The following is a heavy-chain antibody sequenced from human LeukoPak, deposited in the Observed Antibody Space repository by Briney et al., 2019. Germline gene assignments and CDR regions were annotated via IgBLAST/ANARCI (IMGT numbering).Heavy chain of an antibody. D-gene: IGHD3-10*01. CDR1: GGSFSGYY. Sequence: SETLSLTCAVYGGSFSGYYWSWIRQPPGKGLEWIGEISHSGSTNYNPSLKSRVTILVDTSKNQFSLKLSSVTAADTAVYYCARAPMYYYGSGNRLRYFQHLGQGTRVTVSS. V-gene: IGHV4-34*01. CDR2: ISHSGST. J-gene: IGHJ1*01. CDR3: ARAPMYYYGSGNRLRYFQH.